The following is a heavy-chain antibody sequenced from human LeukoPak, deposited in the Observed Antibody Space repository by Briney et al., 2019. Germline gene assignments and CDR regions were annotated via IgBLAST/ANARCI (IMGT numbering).Heavy chain of an antibody. J-gene: IGHJ6*02. CDR1: GYTFTRYY. V-gene: IGHV1-46*01. CDR2: INPSGGST. Sequence: GASVKVSCKASGYTFTRYYMHWVRQAPGQGLEWMGIINPSGGSTSYAQKLQGRVTMTTDTSTSTAYMELRSLRSDDTAVYYCARDLSCSSTSCYEYYYGMDVWGQGTTVTVSS. D-gene: IGHD2-2*01. CDR3: ARDLSCSSTSCYEYYYGMDV.